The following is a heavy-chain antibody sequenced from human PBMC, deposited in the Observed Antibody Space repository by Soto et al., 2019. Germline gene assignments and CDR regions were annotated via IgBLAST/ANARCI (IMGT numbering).Heavy chain of an antibody. CDR1: GLTFSNYA. J-gene: IGHJ2*01. D-gene: IGHD3-22*01. CDR3: ATGLSVVIAWYFGL. V-gene: IGHV3-23*01. Sequence: EVQLLESGGGLVQPGGSLRLSCAASGLTFSNYAMTWVRQAPGKGLQWVSSITGSGGSTNYADSVKGRFTISRDNSKNTLYLQMNSLSVEDTAVYYCATGLSVVIAWYFGLWGRGTLVTVSS. CDR2: ITGSGGST.